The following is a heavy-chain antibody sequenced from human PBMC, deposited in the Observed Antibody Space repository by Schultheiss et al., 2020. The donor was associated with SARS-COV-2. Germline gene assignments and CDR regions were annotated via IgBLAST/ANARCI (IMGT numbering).Heavy chain of an antibody. Sequence: SQTLSLTCTVSGGSIRSYYWSWIRQPPGKGLEWIGDIYYTGGTNYNPSLKGRVTISADSSKNQFSLKLSSVTAADTAVYYCARKIYGSGSYYDYWGQGTRVTVSS. CDR3: ARKIYGSGSYYDY. CDR1: GGSIRSYY. D-gene: IGHD3-10*01. V-gene: IGHV4-59*12. J-gene: IGHJ4*02. CDR2: IYYTGGT.